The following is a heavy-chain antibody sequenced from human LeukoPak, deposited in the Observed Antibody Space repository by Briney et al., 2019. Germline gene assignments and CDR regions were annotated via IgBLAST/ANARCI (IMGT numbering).Heavy chain of an antibody. CDR1: GFTFSSYG. Sequence: GGSLRLSCAASGFTFSSYGMHWVRQAPGKGLEWVAFIRYDGSNKYYADSVKGRFTISRDNSKNTLYLQMNSLRAEETAVYYCAKLLHRDSYFDYWGQGTLVTVSS. CDR3: AKLLHRDSYFDY. J-gene: IGHJ4*02. D-gene: IGHD3-22*01. CDR2: IRYDGSNK. V-gene: IGHV3-30*02.